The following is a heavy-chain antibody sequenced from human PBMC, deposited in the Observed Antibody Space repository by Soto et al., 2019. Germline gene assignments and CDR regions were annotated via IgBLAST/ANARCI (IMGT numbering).Heavy chain of an antibody. J-gene: IGHJ4*02. V-gene: IGHV3-23*01. CDR1: GFTFSSYA. Sequence: GESLKISCAASGFTFSSYAMSWVRQAPGQGLEWVSGISGSGGSTYYADPVKGRFTISRDNSKNTLYLQMNSLRAEDAALYYCARDRLKGFSTSWYKDYWGQGTLVTVSS. D-gene: IGHD6-13*01. CDR3: ARDRLKGFSTSWYKDY. CDR2: ISGSGGST.